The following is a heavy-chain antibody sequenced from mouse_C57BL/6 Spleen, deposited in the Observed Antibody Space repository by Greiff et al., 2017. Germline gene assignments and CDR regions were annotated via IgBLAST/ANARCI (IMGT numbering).Heavy chain of an antibody. Sequence: EVQLQQSGPELVKPGASVKISCKASGYTFTDYYMNWVKQSHGKSLEWIGDINPNNGGTSYNQKFKGKATLTVDKSSSTAYMELRSLTSEDSAVXYCAKEGTMVTTDYWGQGTTLTVSS. J-gene: IGHJ2*01. V-gene: IGHV1-26*01. CDR1: GYTFTDYY. D-gene: IGHD2-2*01. CDR2: INPNNGGT. CDR3: AKEGTMVTTDY.